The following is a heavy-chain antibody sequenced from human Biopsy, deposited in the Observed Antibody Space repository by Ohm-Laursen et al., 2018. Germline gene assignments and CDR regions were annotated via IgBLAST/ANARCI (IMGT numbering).Heavy chain of an antibody. V-gene: IGHV4-59*11. D-gene: IGHD6-19*01. CDR3: GRVWLWRGYGMDV. J-gene: IGHJ6*02. CDR1: GGSMSDHY. Sequence: SETLSLTCTVSGGSMSDHYWSWLRQTPGKGLEWLGYIYYTGKTTYNPSLESRITISVDTSKNQFSLQLDSMTAADTAVYYCGRVWLWRGYGMDVWGQGTTVTVSS. CDR2: IYYTGKT.